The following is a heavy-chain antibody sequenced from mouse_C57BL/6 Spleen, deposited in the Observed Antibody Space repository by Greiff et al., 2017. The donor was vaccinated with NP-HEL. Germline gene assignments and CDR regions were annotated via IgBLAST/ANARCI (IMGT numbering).Heavy chain of an antibody. CDR2: INPGSGGT. CDR1: GYAFTNYL. CDR3: ARESIFDY. J-gene: IGHJ2*01. Sequence: QVQLKESGAELVRPGTSVKVSCKASGYAFTNYLIEWVKQRPGQGLEWIGVINPGSGGTNYNEKFKGKATLTADKSSSTAYMQLSSLTSEDSAVYFCARESIFDYWGQGTTLTVSS. V-gene: IGHV1-54*01.